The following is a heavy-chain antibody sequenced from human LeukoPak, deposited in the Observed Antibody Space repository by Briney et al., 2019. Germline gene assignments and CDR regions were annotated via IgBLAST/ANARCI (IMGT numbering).Heavy chain of an antibody. CDR2: IIPIFGTA. D-gene: IGHD3-3*01. J-gene: IGHJ4*02. CDR3: ARTSYDFWSGYYKGFDY. CDR1: GGTFSSYA. V-gene: IGHV1-69*05. Sequence: SVKVSCKASGGTFSSYAISWVRQAPGQGLEWMGGIIPIFGTANYAQKFQGRVTITTDESTSTAYMELSSLRSEDTAVSYCARTSYDFWSGYYKGFDYWGQGTLVTVSS.